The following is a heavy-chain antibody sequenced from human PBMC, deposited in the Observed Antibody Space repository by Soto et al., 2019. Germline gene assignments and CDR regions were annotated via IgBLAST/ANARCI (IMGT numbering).Heavy chain of an antibody. V-gene: IGHV1-69*13. J-gene: IGHJ4*02. CDR2: IIPIFGTA. D-gene: IGHD2-15*01. Sequence: AASVKVSCKASGGTFSSYAISWVRQAPGQGLEWMGGIIPIFGTANYAQKFQGRVTITADESTSTAYMELSSLRSEDTALYYCGGHQDLIAYCSRGSLVTVSS. CDR1: GGTFSSYA. CDR3: GGHQDLIAY.